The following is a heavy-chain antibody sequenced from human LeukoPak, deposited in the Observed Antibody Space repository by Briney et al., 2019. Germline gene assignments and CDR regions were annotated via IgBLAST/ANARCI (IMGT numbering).Heavy chain of an antibody. CDR1: GGSPSSRYYK. CDR2: ISYSGST. Sequence: SSETLSLTRTVSGGSPSSRYYKWVWVRQPPGKGPDWIGSISYSGSTYYNPSLKSRLTISVDTSTNQFSLKLTSVTASDTSVYYCATPAHHKIFDYWGQGTLVTVSS. CDR3: ATPAHHKIFDY. V-gene: IGHV4-39*01. J-gene: IGHJ4*02.